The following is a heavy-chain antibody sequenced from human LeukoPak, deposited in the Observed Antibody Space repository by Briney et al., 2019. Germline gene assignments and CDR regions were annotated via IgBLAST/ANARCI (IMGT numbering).Heavy chain of an antibody. CDR1: GFTFSNAW. V-gene: IGHV3-15*01. D-gene: IGHD6-19*01. CDR2: IKSKTDGGTT. CDR3: TTAEGGWYGNAFDI. J-gene: IGHJ3*02. Sequence: GGSLRLSCAASGFTFSNAWMSWVRQAPGKGLEWVGRIKSKTDGGTTDYAAPVKGRFTISRDDSKNTLYLQMNSLKTEDTAVYYCTTAEGGWYGNAFDIWGQGTMVTVSS.